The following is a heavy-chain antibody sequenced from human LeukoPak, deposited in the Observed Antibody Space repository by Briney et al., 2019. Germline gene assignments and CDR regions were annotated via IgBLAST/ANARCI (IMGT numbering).Heavy chain of an antibody. J-gene: IGHJ5*02. CDR1: GDSISSSNSY. CDR2: INHSGST. CDR3: ARDQANCYNT. Sequence: SETLSLTCTVSGDSISSSNSYWGWIRQPPGKGLEWIGEINHSGSTNYNPSLKSRVTISVDTSKNQFSLKLSSVTAADTAVYYCARDQANCYNTWGQGTLVTVSS. V-gene: IGHV4-39*07. D-gene: IGHD2-2*02.